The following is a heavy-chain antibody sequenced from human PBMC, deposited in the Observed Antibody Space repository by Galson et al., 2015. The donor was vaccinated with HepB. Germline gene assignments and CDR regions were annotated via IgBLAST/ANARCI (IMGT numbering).Heavy chain of an antibody. CDR2: INSDSEDT. D-gene: IGHD2-15*01. V-gene: IGHV3-21*01. J-gene: IGHJ6*02. CDR1: GFTFSAYN. CDR3: ARQLVVFAGTRYYYYGLDV. Sequence: SLRLSCAASGFTFSAYNITWVRQAPGRGLEWVSSINSDSEDTYYADSVRGRFTISGDSAKNSLYLQMDSLRAEDTAVYYCARQLVVFAGTRYYYYGLDVWGQGTTVTVS.